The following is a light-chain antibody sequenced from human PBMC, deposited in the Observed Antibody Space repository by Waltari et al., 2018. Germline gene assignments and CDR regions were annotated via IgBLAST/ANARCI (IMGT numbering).Light chain of an antibody. CDR2: WAS. CDR3: QQYYSSPLT. Sequence: DIVMTQSPDSLAVSLGERATIDCTSSQSVLSSSNNKKDLAWYQQKPRQPPKLLISWASTRESGVPDRFSGSGSGTDFTLTISSLQAEDVAVYYCQQYYSSPLTFGGGTKVEIK. CDR1: QSVLSSSNNKKD. V-gene: IGKV4-1*01. J-gene: IGKJ4*01.